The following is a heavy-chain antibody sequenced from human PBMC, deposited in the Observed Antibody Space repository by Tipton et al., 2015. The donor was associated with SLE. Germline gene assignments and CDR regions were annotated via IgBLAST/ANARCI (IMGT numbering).Heavy chain of an antibody. J-gene: IGHJ6*02. Sequence: SLRLSCAASGFTFSSYGMHWVRQAPGKGLEWVAVIWYDGSNKYYADSVKGRFTISRDNSKNTLYLQMNSLRAEDTAVYYCAKQISPHYGMDVWGQGTTVTVS. CDR1: GFTFSSYG. V-gene: IGHV3-30*18. CDR3: AKQISPHYGMDV. CDR2: IWYDGSNK.